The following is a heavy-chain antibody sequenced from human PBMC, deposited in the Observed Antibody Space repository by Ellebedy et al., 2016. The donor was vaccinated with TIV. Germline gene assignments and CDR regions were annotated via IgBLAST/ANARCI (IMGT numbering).Heavy chain of an antibody. CDR2: INHGGNS. CDR1: GASFSRHY. J-gene: IGHJ4*02. D-gene: IGHD1-26*01. V-gene: IGHV4-34*01. CDR3: ARGEGGDY. Sequence: MPSETLSLTFALYGASFSRHYWSWIRQPPGKGLEWIGEINHGGNSNYNPSLKSRVTISMDTSKNQLTLKLNSVTAADTAVYYCARGEGGDYWGQGTLVTVSS.